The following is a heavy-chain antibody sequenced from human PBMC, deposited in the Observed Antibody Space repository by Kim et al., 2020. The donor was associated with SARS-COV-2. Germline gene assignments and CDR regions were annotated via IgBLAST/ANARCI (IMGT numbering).Heavy chain of an antibody. D-gene: IGHD3-3*01. V-gene: IGHV3-30-3*01. Sequence: GGSLRLSCAASGYTFSSYAMHWVRQAPGKGLEWVALISYDGSNKYYADSVKGRFTISRDKSKNTLFLQMNSLRADDTAVYFCARDFNEEQLVTDDFWSGSSRDVWGQGTTVTVSS. CDR2: ISYDGSNK. CDR3: ARDFNEEQLVTDDFWSGSSRDV. J-gene: IGHJ6*02. CDR1: GYTFSSYA.